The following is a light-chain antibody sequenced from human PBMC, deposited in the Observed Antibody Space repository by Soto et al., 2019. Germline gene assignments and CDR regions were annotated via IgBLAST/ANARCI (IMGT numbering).Light chain of an antibody. CDR1: NSDVGGYNY. CDR2: DVN. J-gene: IGLJ1*01. Sequence: QSALAQPPSASGSPGQSVAISCTGTNSDVGGYNYVSWYQQHPGKAPKLMIYDVNKRPSGVPYRFSGSKSGNTASLTVSGLQAEDEADYYCSSYAGSTTFDVFGTGTKVTVL. V-gene: IGLV2-8*01. CDR3: SSYAGSTTFDV.